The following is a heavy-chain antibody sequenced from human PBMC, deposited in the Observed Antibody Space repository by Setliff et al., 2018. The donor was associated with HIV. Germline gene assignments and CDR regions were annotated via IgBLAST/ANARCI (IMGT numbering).Heavy chain of an antibody. Sequence: PSETLSLTCTVSGGSISSSGYYWGWIRQPPGKGLEWIGTIYYSGSTYYNPSLKSRVTIPVDTSKNQFSLKLSSVTAADTAVYYCAGFPLSSSWYFYWGQGTLVTVSS. CDR1: GGSISSSGYY. CDR2: IYYSGST. CDR3: AGFPLSSSWYFY. J-gene: IGHJ4*02. V-gene: IGHV4-39*01. D-gene: IGHD6-13*01.